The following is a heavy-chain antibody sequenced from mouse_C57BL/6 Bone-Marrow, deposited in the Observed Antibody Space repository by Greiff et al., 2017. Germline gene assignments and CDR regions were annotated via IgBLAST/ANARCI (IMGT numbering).Heavy chain of an antibody. Sequence: QVQLQQPGAELVKPGASVKLSCKASGYTFTNYWMHWVKQRPGQGLEWIGMMHPNGGSPDYNEKFKSEATLSVDKSSRTASMELRSLTSEDSAVYYCARSYDYDDYTMDYWGQGTSVTVSA. D-gene: IGHD2-4*01. CDR1: GYTFTNYW. J-gene: IGHJ4*01. CDR2: MHPNGGSP. CDR3: ARSYDYDDYTMDY. V-gene: IGHV1-64*01.